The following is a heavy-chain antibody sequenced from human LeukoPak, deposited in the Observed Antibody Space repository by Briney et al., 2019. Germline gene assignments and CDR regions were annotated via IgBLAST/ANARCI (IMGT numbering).Heavy chain of an antibody. V-gene: IGHV3-23*01. J-gene: IGHJ5*02. D-gene: IGHD5-18*01. CDR1: GFTFSCYA. CDR2: ISGSGGST. CDR3: AKDPTWIQLWPHNWFDP. Sequence: GGSLRLSCAASGFTFSCYAMSWVRQAPGKGLEWVSAISGSGGSTYYADSVKGRFTISRDNSKNTLYLQMNSLRAEDTAVYYCAKDPTWIQLWPHNWFDPWGQGTLVTVSS.